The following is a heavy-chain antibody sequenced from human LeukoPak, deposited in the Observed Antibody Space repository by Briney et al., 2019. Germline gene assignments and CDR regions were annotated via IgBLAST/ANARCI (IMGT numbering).Heavy chain of an antibody. J-gene: IGHJ4*02. CDR3: ARAFRCSSTSCSYYFDY. D-gene: IGHD2-2*01. V-gene: IGHV4-34*01. CDR2: INHSGST. CDR1: GGSFSGYY. Sequence: SETLSLTCAVYGGSFSGYYWSWIRQPPGKRLEWIGEINHSGSTNYNPSLKSRVTISVDTSKNQFSLKLSSVTAADTAVYYCARAFRCSSTSCSYYFDYWGQGTLVTVSS.